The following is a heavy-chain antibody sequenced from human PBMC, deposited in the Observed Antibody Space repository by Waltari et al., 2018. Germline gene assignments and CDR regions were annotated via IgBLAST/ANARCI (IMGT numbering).Heavy chain of an antibody. V-gene: IGHV3-48*04. D-gene: IGHD3-10*01. J-gene: IGHJ4*02. Sequence: ELQLVESGGDLVQPGGSLRLSCAASGFSFPTYTMNWVRQAPGKGLGWVSYMTGSGSTKFYGDAVKGRFTISRDNAKNSLYLQMDSLRVEDTAIYYCAREDYYGSGSVDYWGQGTLVTVSS. CDR3: AREDYYGSGSVDY. CDR1: GFSFPTYT. CDR2: MTGSGSTK.